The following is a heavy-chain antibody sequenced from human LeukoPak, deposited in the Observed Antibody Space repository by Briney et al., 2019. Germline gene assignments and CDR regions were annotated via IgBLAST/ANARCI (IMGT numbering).Heavy chain of an antibody. CDR1: GGSLSSDDYY. J-gene: IGHJ4*02. V-gene: IGHV4-30-4*01. CDR3: ARGGVGGYDYFDS. D-gene: IGHD5-12*01. CDR2: ITYSGST. Sequence: SETLSSTCTVSGGSLSSDDYYWSWIRQPPGKGLEWIGHITYSGSTDYSPSLRSRVTMSVDTSKNQFSLKLNSVTAAETAMYFCARGGVGGYDYFDSWGQGTLVAVSS.